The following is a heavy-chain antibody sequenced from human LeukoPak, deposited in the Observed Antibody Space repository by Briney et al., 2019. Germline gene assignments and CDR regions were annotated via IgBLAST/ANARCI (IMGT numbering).Heavy chain of an antibody. CDR2: ISWNSGSI. D-gene: IGHD6-13*01. V-gene: IGHV3-9*01. Sequence: GRSLRLSCAASGFTFDDYAMHWVRQAPGKGLEWVSGISWNSGSIGYADSVKGRFTISRDNAKNSLYLQMNSLRAEDTALYYCAKDMGGSEGSSAPHWGQGTLVTVSS. CDR3: AKDMGGSEGSSAPH. J-gene: IGHJ4*02. CDR1: GFTFDDYA.